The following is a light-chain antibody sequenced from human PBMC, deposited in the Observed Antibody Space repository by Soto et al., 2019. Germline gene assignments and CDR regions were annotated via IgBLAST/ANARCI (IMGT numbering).Light chain of an antibody. V-gene: IGKV1-5*01. J-gene: IGKJ1*01. Sequence: IQMTPSPSPPSSSVGDRVTTTFRASQSISRWLAWYQQKPGEAPKLLIHGASSLESGVPSRFSGGGSGTEFTLTISRLQPDDFATYYCLQYNRYRTFGQGTKVDIK. CDR2: GAS. CDR1: QSISRW. CDR3: LQYNRYRT.